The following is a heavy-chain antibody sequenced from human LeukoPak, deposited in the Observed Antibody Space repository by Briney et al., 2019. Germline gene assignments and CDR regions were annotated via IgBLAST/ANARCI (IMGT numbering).Heavy chain of an antibody. CDR3: VRRARYIDF. V-gene: IGHV3-11*01. Sequence: GGTLRLSCAASGFAFSDYYMTWIREAPGTALEYLSYFSQSGSNTLYADSVKGRFPFSRENAKNSLYLHMDSLRAECTAVYYCVRRARYIDFWGRGTLVTVSS. D-gene: IGHD6-6*01. J-gene: IGHJ4*02. CDR2: FSQSGSNT. CDR1: GFAFSDYY.